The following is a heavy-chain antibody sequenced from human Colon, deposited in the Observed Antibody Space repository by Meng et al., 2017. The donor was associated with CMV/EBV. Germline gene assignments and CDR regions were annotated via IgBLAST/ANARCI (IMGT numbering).Heavy chain of an antibody. J-gene: IGHJ6*02. CDR2: TYYRSKWYN. CDR1: GDRVSTDSAA. CDR3: ARGSGTLASASHALDV. D-gene: IGHD1-14*01. Sequence: LRLSCDISGDRVSTDSAAWNWIRQSPSRGLEWLGRTYYRSKWYNDYAVSVEGRITISPDTSKNQFSLQLSSVTPEDTAVYYCARGSGTLASASHALDVWGQGTTVTVSS. V-gene: IGHV6-1*01.